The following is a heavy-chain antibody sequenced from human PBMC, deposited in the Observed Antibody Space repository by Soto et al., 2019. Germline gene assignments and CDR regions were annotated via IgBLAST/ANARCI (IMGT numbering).Heavy chain of an antibody. J-gene: IGHJ6*02. Sequence: SVKVSCKASGGTFSSYAISWVRQAPGQGLEWMGGIIPIFGTANYAQKFQGRVTITADESTSTAYVELSSLRSEDTAVYYCAREMVAVKYYYYGMDVWGQGTTVTVSS. CDR3: AREMVAVKYYYYGMDV. CDR1: GGTFSSYA. D-gene: IGHD2-15*01. CDR2: IIPIFGTA. V-gene: IGHV1-69*13.